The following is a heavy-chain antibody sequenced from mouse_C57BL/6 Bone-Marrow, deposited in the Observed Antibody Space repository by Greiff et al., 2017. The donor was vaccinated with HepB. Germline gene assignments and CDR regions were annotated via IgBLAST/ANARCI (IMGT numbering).Heavy chain of an antibody. CDR2: IHPNSGST. CDR1: GYTFTSYW. D-gene: IGHD1-1*01. V-gene: IGHV1-64*01. J-gene: IGHJ2*01. CDR3: ARTYYGSSYGFDY. Sequence: QVQLQQPGAELVKPGASVKLSCKASGYTFTSYWMHWVKQRPGQGLEWIGMIHPNSGSTNYNEKFKSKATLTVDKSSSTAYMQRSSLTSEDSAVYDCARTYYGSSYGFDYWGQGTTLTVSS.